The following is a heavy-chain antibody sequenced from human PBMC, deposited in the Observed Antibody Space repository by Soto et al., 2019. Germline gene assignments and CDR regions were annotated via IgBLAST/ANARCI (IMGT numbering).Heavy chain of an antibody. V-gene: IGHV3-23*01. J-gene: IGHJ4*02. D-gene: IGHD3-16*01. CDR1: GFTFSSYA. CDR3: AKSGWGFHYFDY. CDR2: ISGSGGST. Sequence: EVQLLESGGGLVQPGGSLRLSCAASGFTFSSYAMSWVRQAPGKGLEWVSAISGSGGSTYYADSVKGRFTISRDNSKKPLYLQMNSLRAEDTAVYYCAKSGWGFHYFDYWGQGTLVTVSS.